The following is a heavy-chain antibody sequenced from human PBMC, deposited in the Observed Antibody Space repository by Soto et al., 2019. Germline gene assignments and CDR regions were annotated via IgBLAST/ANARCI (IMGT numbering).Heavy chain of an antibody. CDR1: GFTFSDYA. J-gene: IGHJ3*01. CDR2: IRGSGVGT. V-gene: IGHV3-23*01. D-gene: IGHD4-17*01. CDR3: ARDPNGDYVCAFDG. Sequence: EVQLLESGEPGGSLRVSCVASGFTFSDYAMTWVRQAPGKGLEWVSSIRGSGVGTTYADSVRGRFTILRDNSKNTLYLQMNSLRAEYTAVYYCARDPNGDYVCAFDGWVQGTMVTVS.